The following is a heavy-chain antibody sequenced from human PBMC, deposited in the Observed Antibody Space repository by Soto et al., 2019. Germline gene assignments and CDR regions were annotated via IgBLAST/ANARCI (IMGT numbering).Heavy chain of an antibody. D-gene: IGHD6-19*01. V-gene: IGHV3-43*01. Sequence: EVQLVESGGVVVQPGGSLGLSCAASGFTLDDYTMHWVRQAPGKGLEWVSLINWDGSSTYYADSVKGRFTISRDNNKNSLYLQMHSLRTDDTALYYCARGFAVAGGFDYWGQGTLVTVSS. CDR3: ARGFAVAGGFDY. J-gene: IGHJ4*02. CDR2: INWDGSST. CDR1: GFTLDDYT.